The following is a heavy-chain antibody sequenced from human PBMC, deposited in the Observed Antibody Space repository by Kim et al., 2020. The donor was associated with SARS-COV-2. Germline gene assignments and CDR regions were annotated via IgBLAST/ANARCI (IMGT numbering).Heavy chain of an antibody. D-gene: IGHD3-10*01. CDR2: ISAYNGNT. Sequence: ASVKVSCKASGYTFTSYGISWVRQAPGQGLEWMGWISAYNGNTNYAQKLQGRVTMTTDTSTSTAYMELRSLRSDDTAVYYCAREGITMVQGDQLPSYYFDYWGQGTLVTVSS. CDR1: GYTFTSYG. V-gene: IGHV1-18*01. J-gene: IGHJ4*02. CDR3: AREGITMVQGDQLPSYYFDY.